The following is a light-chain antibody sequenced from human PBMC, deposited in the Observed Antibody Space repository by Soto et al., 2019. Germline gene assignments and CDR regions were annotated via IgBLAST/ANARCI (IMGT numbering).Light chain of an antibody. CDR2: EVS. CDR1: SSDVGGYNS. J-gene: IGLJ1*01. Sequence: QSVLTQPRSVSGSPGQSVTVSCIGTSSDVGGYNSVSWYQEHPGKAPKLMIYEVSNRPSGVSNRFSGSKSGNTASLTISGLQAEDETDYYCFSYTSSGTYVFGTGTKVTVL. V-gene: IGLV2-14*01. CDR3: FSYTSSGTYV.